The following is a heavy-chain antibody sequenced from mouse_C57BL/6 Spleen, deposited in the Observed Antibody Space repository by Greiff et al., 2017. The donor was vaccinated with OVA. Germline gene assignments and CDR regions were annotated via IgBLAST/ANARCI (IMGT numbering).Heavy chain of an antibody. CDR3: ARHRHPTFDAMDY. Sequence: EVKLMESGGDLVKPGGSLKLSCAVSGFTFSSYGMSWVRQTPAKRLEWVATISSGGSYTYYPVRVKGRITISRDNAKNSLYLQKSSLKSEDTAMYYCARHRHPTFDAMDYWGQGTSVTVSS. V-gene: IGHV5-6*01. CDR1: GFTFSSYG. J-gene: IGHJ4*01. CDR2: ISSGGSYT. D-gene: IGHD5-5*01.